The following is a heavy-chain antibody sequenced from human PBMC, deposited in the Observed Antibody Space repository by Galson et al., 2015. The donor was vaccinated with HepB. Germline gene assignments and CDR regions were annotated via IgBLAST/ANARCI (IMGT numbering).Heavy chain of an antibody. CDR1: GFTFSSYA. V-gene: IGHV3-64D*06. CDR3: VKEFAYCGGDCYSVYYYYYMDV. CDR2: ISSNGGST. Sequence: SLRLSCAASGFTFSSYAMHWVRQAPGKGLEYVSAISSNGGSTYYADSVKGRFTISRDNSKNTLYLQMSSLRAGDTAVYYCVKEFAYCGGDCYSVYYYYYMDVWGKGTTVTVSS. J-gene: IGHJ6*03. D-gene: IGHD2-21*01.